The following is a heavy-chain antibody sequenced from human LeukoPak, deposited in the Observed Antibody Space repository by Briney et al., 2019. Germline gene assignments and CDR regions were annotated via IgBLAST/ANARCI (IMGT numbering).Heavy chain of an antibody. CDR1: GGSISSGGYY. D-gene: IGHD6-19*01. J-gene: IGHJ4*02. CDR2: IYYSGST. V-gene: IGHV4-31*03. Sequence: SETLSLTRTVSGGSISSGGYYWSWIRQHPGKGLEWIGYIYYSGSTYYNPSLKSRVTISVDTSKNQFSLKLSSVTAADTAVYYCARAPSSGWYSDYWGQGTLVTVSS. CDR3: ARAPSSGWYSDY.